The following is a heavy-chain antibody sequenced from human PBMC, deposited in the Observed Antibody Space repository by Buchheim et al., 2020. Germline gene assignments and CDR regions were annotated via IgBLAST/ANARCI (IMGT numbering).Heavy chain of an antibody. D-gene: IGHD3-10*02. Sequence: EVQLVESGGGLVQPGGSLRLSCAASGFTFSSYRMNWVRQAPGKGLEWVSYISSSSSTIYYADSVKGRFTIPRDNAKNSLYMQMNSLRAEETAVYFCATTMLFGESLDYWGQGTL. V-gene: IGHV3-48*01. CDR3: ATTMLFGESLDY. J-gene: IGHJ4*02. CDR2: ISSSSSTI. CDR1: GFTFSSYR.